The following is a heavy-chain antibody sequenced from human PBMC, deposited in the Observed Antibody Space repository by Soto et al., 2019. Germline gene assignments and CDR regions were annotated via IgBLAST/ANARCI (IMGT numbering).Heavy chain of an antibody. CDR2: IYYTGMT. Sequence: VQLQESGPGLVKPSQTLSLTCTVSGASLSSGDYYWSWIRQPPGKGLEWIGYIYYTGMTFFNPSLKGRVTMSLDTSKNQFSLNLTYVTAADTAVYFCSSLPDVYNSGLDYWGQGTLVTVSS. V-gene: IGHV4-30-4*01. CDR3: SSLPDVYNSGLDY. J-gene: IGHJ4*02. D-gene: IGHD1-1*01. CDR1: GASLSSGDYY.